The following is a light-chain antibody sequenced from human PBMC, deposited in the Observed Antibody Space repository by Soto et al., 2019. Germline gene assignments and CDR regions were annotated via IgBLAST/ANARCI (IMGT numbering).Light chain of an antibody. CDR2: GVT. Sequence: QSVLAQPTSVSGSPGQSITISCTGNHNDIGTYDYVSWYQQHPGRAPRLLIHGVTTRPSGISDRFSASKSGLTASLTISGLQPEEEADYYCSSFTSNRIYVFGPGTKVTV. CDR3: SSFTSNRIYV. CDR1: HNDIGTYDY. V-gene: IGLV2-14*03. J-gene: IGLJ1*01.